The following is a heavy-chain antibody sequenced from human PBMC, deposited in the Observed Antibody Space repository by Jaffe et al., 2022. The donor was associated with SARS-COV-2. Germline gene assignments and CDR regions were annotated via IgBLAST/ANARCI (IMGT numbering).Heavy chain of an antibody. V-gene: IGHV3-23*04. J-gene: IGHJ5*02. D-gene: IGHD2-15*01. CDR2: ISGSGGST. Sequence: EVQLVESGGGLVQPGGSLRLSCAASGFTFSSYAMSWVRQAPGKGLEWVSAISGSGGSTYYADSVKGRFTISRDNSKNTLYLQMNSLRAEDTAVYYCAKGPLGVVVVAARLDPWGQGTLVTVSS. CDR3: AKGPLGVVVVAARLDP. CDR1: GFTFSSYA.